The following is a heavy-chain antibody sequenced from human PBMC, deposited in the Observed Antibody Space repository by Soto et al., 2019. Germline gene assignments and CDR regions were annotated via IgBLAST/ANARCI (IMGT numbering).Heavy chain of an antibody. Sequence: EVQLVESGGGLVQPGGSLRLSCAASGFTFSSYWMHWVRQAPGKGLVWVSRINSDGSSTSYADSVNGRFTISRDNAKNTLYLQMNILRAEDTAVYYCARGGIYSGYYGLAFDIWGQGTMVTVSS. D-gene: IGHD5-12*01. CDR3: ARGGIYSGYYGLAFDI. CDR2: INSDGSST. J-gene: IGHJ3*02. V-gene: IGHV3-74*01. CDR1: GFTFSSYW.